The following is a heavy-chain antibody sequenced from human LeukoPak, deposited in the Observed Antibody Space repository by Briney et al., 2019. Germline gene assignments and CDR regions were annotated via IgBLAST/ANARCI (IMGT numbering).Heavy chain of an antibody. J-gene: IGHJ5*02. CDR3: ANDFHTYYYGSGSRQTNWFDP. CDR1: GFTLSGYA. D-gene: IGHD3-10*01. Sequence: PGGSLRLPCAASGFTLSGYAMSWVRQAPGRGLEWVSSISNRGSEAYYADSVKGRFNISRDNSKNTLYLQMKSLRAEDTAVYYCANDFHTYYYGSGSRQTNWFDPWGQGTLVTVSS. CDR2: ISNRGSEA. V-gene: IGHV3-23*01.